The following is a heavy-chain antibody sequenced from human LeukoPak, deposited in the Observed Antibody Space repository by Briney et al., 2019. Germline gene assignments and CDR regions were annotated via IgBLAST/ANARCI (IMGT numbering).Heavy chain of an antibody. V-gene: IGHV3-7*03. J-gene: IGHJ6*02. CDR1: GFTFSSYW. CDR2: INHNGSVN. D-gene: IGHD3-16*01. CDR3: ARGGGLDV. Sequence: GGSLRLSCAASGFTFSSYWMNWARQAPGKGLEWVASINHNGSVNYYVDSVKGRFTISRDNAKNSLYLQMSNLRAEDTAVYFCARGGGLDVWGQGATVTVSS.